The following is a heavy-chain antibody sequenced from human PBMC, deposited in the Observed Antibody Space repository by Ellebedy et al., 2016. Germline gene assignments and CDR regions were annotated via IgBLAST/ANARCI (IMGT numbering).Heavy chain of an antibody. J-gene: IGHJ5*02. CDR3: TRSVRASGWADP. V-gene: IGHV4-59*01. D-gene: IGHD6-19*01. CDR1: HDNIKTFS. Sequence: SETLSLTCTVSHDNIKTFSWSWIRQPPGKPLEWIGDIFYNGTTIYHPSLKTRLTMSRDMSKKEFSAKMTSVTAADTAFYYCTRSVRASGWADPWGQGILVIVS. CDR2: IFYNGTT.